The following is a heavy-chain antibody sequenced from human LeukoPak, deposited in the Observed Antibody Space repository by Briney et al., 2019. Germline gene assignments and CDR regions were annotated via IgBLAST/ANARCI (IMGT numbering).Heavy chain of an antibody. CDR3: ARRRGRDGYNYGLDY. Sequence: SETLSLTCNVSGASINSNYWSWIRQPPGKGLEWIGYIYYTGTTNSGNTNYNPSLKSRVTMSIDTYKNQFSLKVTSLTAADTAVYYCARRRGRDGYNYGLDYWGQGTLVTVSS. D-gene: IGHD5-24*01. CDR2: IYYTGTTNSGNT. J-gene: IGHJ4*02. CDR1: GASINSNY. V-gene: IGHV4-59*01.